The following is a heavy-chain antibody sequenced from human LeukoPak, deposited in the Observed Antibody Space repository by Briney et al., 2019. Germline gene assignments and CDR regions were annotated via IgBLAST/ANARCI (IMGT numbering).Heavy chain of an antibody. V-gene: IGHV1-46*01. CDR3: AIDRVGATVDY. Sequence: ASVKVSCKASGYTFTSYYMHWVRQAPGQGLEWMGIINPSGGSTSYAQKFQGRVTMTRDTSTSTVYMELSSLRSEDTAVYYCAIDRVGATVDYWGQGTLVTVSS. D-gene: IGHD1-26*01. CDR1: GYTFTSYY. CDR2: INPSGGST. J-gene: IGHJ4*02.